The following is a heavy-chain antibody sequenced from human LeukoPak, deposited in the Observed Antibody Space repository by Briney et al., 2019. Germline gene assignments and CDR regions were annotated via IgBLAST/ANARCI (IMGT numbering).Heavy chain of an antibody. J-gene: IGHJ5*02. CDR2: IYYNGST. D-gene: IGHD2-8*01. Sequence: PSETLSLTCTVSGGSISSSSYYWGWIRQPPGKGLEWIVSIYYNGSTNYNPSLKSRVTISVDTSKNQFSLKLSPVTAADTAVYYCASLTRVYAIGFDPWGQGTLVTVSS. V-gene: IGHV4-39*01. CDR3: ASLTRVYAIGFDP. CDR1: GGSISSSSYY.